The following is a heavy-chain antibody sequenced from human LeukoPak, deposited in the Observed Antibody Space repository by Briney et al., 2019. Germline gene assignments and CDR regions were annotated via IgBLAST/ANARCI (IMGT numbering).Heavy chain of an antibody. CDR3: ARLTQSSWYKYDY. CDR1: GFTFSDYY. J-gene: IGHJ4*02. Sequence: GGSLRLSCAASGFTFSDYYMSWIRQAPGKGLEWVSYISNSGSTIYYADSVKGRFTISRDNAKNSLYLQMNSLRAEDTAVYYCARLTQSSWYKYDYWGQGTLVTVSS. CDR2: ISNSGSTI. D-gene: IGHD6-13*01. V-gene: IGHV3-11*01.